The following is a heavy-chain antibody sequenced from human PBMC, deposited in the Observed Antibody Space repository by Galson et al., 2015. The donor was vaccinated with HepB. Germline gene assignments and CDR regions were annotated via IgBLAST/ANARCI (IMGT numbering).Heavy chain of an antibody. CDR1: GGTFSSYT. D-gene: IGHD3-16*02. V-gene: IGHV1-69*02. Sequence: SVKVSCKASGGTFSSYTISWVRQAPGQGLEWMGRILPILGIANYAQKFQGRVTITADKSTSTAYMELSSLRSEDTAVYYCASGRSYDYVWGSYRYWVYWGQGTLVTVSS. CDR3: ASGRSYDYVWGSYRYWVY. J-gene: IGHJ4*02. CDR2: ILPILGIA.